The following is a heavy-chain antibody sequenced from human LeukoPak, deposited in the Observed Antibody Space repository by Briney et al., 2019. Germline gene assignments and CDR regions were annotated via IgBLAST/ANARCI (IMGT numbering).Heavy chain of an antibody. V-gene: IGHV3-11*06. CDR1: GFTFSDYY. J-gene: IGHJ5*02. Sequence: GGSLRLSCAASGFTFSDYYMSWIRQAPGKGLEWVSYISSSSSYTNYADSVKGRFTISRDNAKNSLYLQMNSLRAEDTAVYYCARSSGYGPNWFDPWGQGTLVTVSP. D-gene: IGHD5-18*01. CDR3: ARSSGYGPNWFDP. CDR2: ISSSSSYT.